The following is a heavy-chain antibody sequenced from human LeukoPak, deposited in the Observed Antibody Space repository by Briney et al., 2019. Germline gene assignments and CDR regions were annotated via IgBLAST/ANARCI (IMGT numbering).Heavy chain of an antibody. CDR3: ARCIRPEYDFWSGLRECPFDY. CDR2: IYDSGST. V-gene: IGHV4-39*07. J-gene: IGHJ4*02. D-gene: IGHD3-3*01. CDR1: GGFISSSSYY. Sequence: PSETLSLTCTVSGGFISSSSYYWGWIRQPPGKGLEWIGSIYDSGSTYYNPSLKSRVTISKDTSKNQFSLKLSSVTAADTAVYYCARCIRPEYDFWSGLRECPFDYWGQGTLVTVSS.